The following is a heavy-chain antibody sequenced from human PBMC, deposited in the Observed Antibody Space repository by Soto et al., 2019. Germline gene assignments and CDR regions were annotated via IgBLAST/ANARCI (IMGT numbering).Heavy chain of an antibody. Sequence: SETLSLTCTVSGGSISSYYWSWIRQPPGKGLEWIGYIYYSGSTNYNPSLKSRVTIFVDTSKNQFSLIVNYVTAADTAVYYCAKYTSGTMRDYWGQGTLVTVSS. V-gene: IGHV4-59*08. D-gene: IGHD5-18*01. CDR1: GGSISSYY. CDR2: IYYSGST. CDR3: AKYTSGTMRDY. J-gene: IGHJ4*02.